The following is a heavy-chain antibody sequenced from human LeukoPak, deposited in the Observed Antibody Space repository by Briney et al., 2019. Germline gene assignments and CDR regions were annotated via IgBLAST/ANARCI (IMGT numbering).Heavy chain of an antibody. D-gene: IGHD4-17*01. CDR3: ASGYYGTRTLAFDY. Sequence: SETLSLTCTVSGGSIGSYYWSWIRQPPGKGLEWIGYIYYSGSTNYNPSLKSRVTISVDTSNNQFSLKLSSVTAADTAVYSCASGYYGTRTLAFDYWGQGTLVTVSS. J-gene: IGHJ4*02. V-gene: IGHV4-59*01. CDR2: IYYSGST. CDR1: GGSIGSYY.